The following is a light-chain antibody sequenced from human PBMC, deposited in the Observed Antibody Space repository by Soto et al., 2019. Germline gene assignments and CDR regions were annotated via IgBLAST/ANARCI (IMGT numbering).Light chain of an antibody. CDR2: EGS. CDR1: SSDIGTYNL. Sequence: QSALTQPASVSGSPGQSITISCTGTSSDIGTYNLVSWYQQYPGEAPKLIIYEGSKWPPGVSDRFSGSNSGNTASLTISGVQDEDEDDYYFCSYASSGIYWVFGAGTKLTVL. J-gene: IGLJ3*02. CDR3: CSYASSGIYWV. V-gene: IGLV2-23*01.